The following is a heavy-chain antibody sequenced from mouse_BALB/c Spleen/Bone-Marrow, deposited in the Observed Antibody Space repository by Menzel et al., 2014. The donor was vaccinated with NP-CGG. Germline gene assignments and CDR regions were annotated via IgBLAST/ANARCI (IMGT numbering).Heavy chain of an antibody. CDR1: GYNFTSYW. CDR2: IYPVSAST. J-gene: IGHJ4*01. V-gene: IGHV1-55*01. Sequence: QVQLKESGAERVKPGTSVTLSCKASGYNFTSYWVNWVKLRPGQGLEWIGDIYPVSASTNYNEKFRSKATLTVDTSSSTAYIQLSNLASDDSALYYCASGVYYAMDYWGQGTSVTVSS. CDR3: ASGVYYAMDY.